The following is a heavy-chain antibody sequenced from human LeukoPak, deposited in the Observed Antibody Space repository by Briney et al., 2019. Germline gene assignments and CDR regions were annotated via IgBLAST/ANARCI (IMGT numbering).Heavy chain of an antibody. CDR1: GFTFSSYA. V-gene: IGHV3-30*04. J-gene: IGHJ4*02. CDR3: ARESESYDSSGSTFGY. Sequence: GGSLRLSCAASGFTFSSYAMHWVRQAPGKGLEWVAVISHDGSNKYYADSVKGRFTISRDNSKNTLYLQMNSLRAEDTAVYYCARESESYDSSGSTFGYWGQGTLVTVSS. CDR2: ISHDGSNK. D-gene: IGHD3-22*01.